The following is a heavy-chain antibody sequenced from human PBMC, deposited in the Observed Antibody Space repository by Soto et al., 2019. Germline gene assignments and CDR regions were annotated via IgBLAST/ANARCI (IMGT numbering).Heavy chain of an antibody. CDR1: GGTFSSYT. D-gene: IGHD2-2*01. Sequence: SVKVSCKASGGTFSSYTISWVRQAPGQGLEWMGRIIPILGIANYAQKFQGRVTITADKSTSTAYMELSSLRSEDTAVYYCARGLRAAMDYYYYYMDVWGNGTTVTVSS. CDR3: ARGLRAAMDYYYYYMDV. V-gene: IGHV1-69*02. CDR2: IIPILGIA. J-gene: IGHJ6*03.